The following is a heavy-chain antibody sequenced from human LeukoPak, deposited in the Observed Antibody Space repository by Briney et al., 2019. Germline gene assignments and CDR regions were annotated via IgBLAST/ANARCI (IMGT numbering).Heavy chain of an antibody. CDR3: ARVHILTGYYAELDY. D-gene: IGHD3-9*01. J-gene: IGHJ4*02. CDR2: INPNSGGT. V-gene: IGHV1-2*02. CDR1: GYTFTVYY. Sequence: ASVKVSCKASGYTFTVYYMHWVRQAPGQGLEWMGWINPNSGGTNYAQKFQGRVTMTRDTSISTAYMELSRLRSDDTAVYYCARVHILTGYYAELDYWGQGTLVTVSS.